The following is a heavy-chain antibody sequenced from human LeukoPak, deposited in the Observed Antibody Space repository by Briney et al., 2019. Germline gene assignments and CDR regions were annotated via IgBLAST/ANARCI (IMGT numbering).Heavy chain of an antibody. D-gene: IGHD3-10*01. V-gene: IGHV4-39*01. J-gene: IGHJ4*02. CDR1: GASISSYY. Sequence: SETLSLTCTVSGASISSYYWSRIRQPPGKGLEWIGSIYYSGSTYYNPSLKSRVTISVDTSKNQFSLTLSSVTAADTAVYYCARLPAGSVSLSYFDYWGQGTLATVSS. CDR2: IYYSGST. CDR3: ARLPAGSVSLSYFDY.